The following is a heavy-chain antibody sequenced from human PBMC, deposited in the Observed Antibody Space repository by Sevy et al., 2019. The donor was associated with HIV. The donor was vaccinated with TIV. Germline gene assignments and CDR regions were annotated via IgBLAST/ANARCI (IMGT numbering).Heavy chain of an antibody. Sequence: GGSLRLSCAASGFTFSTYGMHWVRQAPGRGLEWVAFMRFDGTIKHHTNSVKGRFTISRDNSKNTLYLQMNSLKTEDTAVYFCAKVLHIVVVPAAIDYYYGMDVWGQGTTVTVSS. CDR2: MRFDGTIK. CDR1: GFTFSTYG. CDR3: AKVLHIVVVPAAIDYYYGMDV. J-gene: IGHJ6*02. D-gene: IGHD2-2*01. V-gene: IGHV3-30*02.